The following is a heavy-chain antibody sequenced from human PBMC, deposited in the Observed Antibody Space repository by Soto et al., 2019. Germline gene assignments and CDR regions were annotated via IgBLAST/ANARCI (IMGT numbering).Heavy chain of an antibody. CDR2: ISSSGSTI. Sequence: EVQLVESGGGLVQPGGSLRLSCAASGFTFSSYEMNWVRQAPGKGLEWVSYISSSGSTIYYADSVKGRFTISRDNAKNSLYLQMNSLRAEDTAVYYCAREIDSSGYYFLDYWGQGTLFTVSS. D-gene: IGHD3-22*01. CDR1: GFTFSSYE. J-gene: IGHJ4*02. V-gene: IGHV3-48*03. CDR3: AREIDSSGYYFLDY.